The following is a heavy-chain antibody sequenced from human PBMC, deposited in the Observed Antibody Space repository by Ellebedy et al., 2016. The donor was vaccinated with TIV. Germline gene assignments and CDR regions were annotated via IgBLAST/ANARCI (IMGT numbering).Heavy chain of an antibody. D-gene: IGHD2-21*01. J-gene: IGHJ4*02. V-gene: IGHV3-64D*09. CDR3: LPRMVVAFEY. Sequence: GESLKISCSASGLTFRNYAMHWVRQAPGKGLEYVSAISNNGGSTYYADSVKGRFTNPRDNYKNTLYLQMSSLTPEDTAVYYCLPRMVVAFEYWGQGTLVTVSS. CDR2: ISNNGGST. CDR1: GLTFRNYA.